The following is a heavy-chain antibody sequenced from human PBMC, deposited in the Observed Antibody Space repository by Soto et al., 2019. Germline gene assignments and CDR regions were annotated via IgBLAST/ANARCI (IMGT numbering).Heavy chain of an antibody. Sequence: QVQLVQSGAEVKKPGSSVKVSCKASGGTFSSYAISWVRQAPGQGLEWMGGIIPIFGTANYAQQFQGRVKITADDSTSTAYMELRSMSSEDTAVYYCARGGLKTGIVGATHLVYWGQGTLVTVSS. V-gene: IGHV1-69*01. CDR1: GGTFSSYA. CDR2: IIPIFGTA. D-gene: IGHD1-26*01. CDR3: ARGGLKTGIVGATHLVY. J-gene: IGHJ4*02.